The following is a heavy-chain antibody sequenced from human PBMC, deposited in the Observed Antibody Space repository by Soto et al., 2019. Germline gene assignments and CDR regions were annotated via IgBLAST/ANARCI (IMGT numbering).Heavy chain of an antibody. CDR2: ISGYNANT. CDR3: ARMGDVPYYCYGLDV. V-gene: IGHV1-18*01. Sequence: QVQLVQSGAEVKKPGASVKVSCKASGYSFTRYGISWVRQAPGQGLEWMGWISGYNANTNYPENRRGKVTMAKATTTSNAHLEVRNLISDDTAVYYCARMGDVPYYCYGLDVWGQGTTVTVSS. D-gene: IGHD3-16*01. CDR1: GYSFTRYG. J-gene: IGHJ6*02.